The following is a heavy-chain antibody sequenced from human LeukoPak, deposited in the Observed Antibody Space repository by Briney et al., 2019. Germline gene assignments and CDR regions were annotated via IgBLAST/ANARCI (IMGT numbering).Heavy chain of an antibody. Sequence: GGSLRLSCAASGFTVSSNYMSWVRQAPGEGLEWVSVIYSGGGTYYADSVTGRFTISRDNYKNSLYLQMNSLRAEDTAVYYCARAPPPPDYYYYYGMDVWGQGTTVTVSS. V-gene: IGHV3-66*01. CDR3: ARAPPPPDYYYYYGMDV. CDR2: IYSGGGT. CDR1: GFTVSSNY. J-gene: IGHJ6*02.